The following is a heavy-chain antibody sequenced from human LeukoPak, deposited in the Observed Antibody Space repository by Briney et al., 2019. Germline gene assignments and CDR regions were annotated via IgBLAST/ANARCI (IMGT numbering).Heavy chain of an antibody. J-gene: IGHJ6*03. CDR3: ARGTVPAAINYMDV. CDR2: ISSNGGST. V-gene: IGHV3-64*01. Sequence: GGSLRLSCAASGFTFSSYAMTWVRQAPGKGLEWVSAISSNGGSTYYANSVKGRFTISRDNSKNTLYLQMGSLRAEDMAVYYCARGTVPAAINYMDVWGKGTTVTISS. D-gene: IGHD2-2*02. CDR1: GFTFSSYA.